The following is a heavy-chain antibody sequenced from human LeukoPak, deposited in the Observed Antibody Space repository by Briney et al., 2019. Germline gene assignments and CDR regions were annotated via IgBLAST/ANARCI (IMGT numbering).Heavy chain of an antibody. D-gene: IGHD5-18*01. V-gene: IGHV1-18*04. J-gene: IGHJ4*02. CDR3: ASTVDTAMDY. CDR1: GYTFTSSG. Sequence: APLKLSPTASGYTFTSSGISWVRQAPAHELEWMGWISAYNGKTNYAQKIQGRVTMTTDTYTSTAYTELRSLRSDDTAVYYCASTVDTAMDYWGQGTLVTVSS. CDR2: ISAYNGKT.